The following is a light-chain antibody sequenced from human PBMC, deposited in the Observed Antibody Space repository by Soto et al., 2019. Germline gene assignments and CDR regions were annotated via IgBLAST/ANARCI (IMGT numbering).Light chain of an antibody. CDR2: GNS. CDR3: QSYDSSLSGSV. Sequence: QSVLTQPPSVSGAPGQRVTISCTGSSSNIGAGYDGHWYQQLPGTAPKLLIYGNSNRPSGVPDRFSGSKSGTSASLAITGLQAEDEADYYCQSYDSSLSGSVVGGGTKLTVL. V-gene: IGLV1-40*01. CDR1: SSNIGAGYD. J-gene: IGLJ2*01.